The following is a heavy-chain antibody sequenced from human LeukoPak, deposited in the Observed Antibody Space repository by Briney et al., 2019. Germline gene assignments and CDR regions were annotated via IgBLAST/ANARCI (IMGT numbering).Heavy chain of an antibody. V-gene: IGHV3-30*02. Sequence: GGSLRLSCAASGFTFSSYGIHWVRQAPGKGLERVAFIRYDGSNKYYADSVKGRFTISRDNSKNTLYLQMNSLRAEDTAVYYCAKGSAWYSSGWYRFDYWGQGTLVTVSS. D-gene: IGHD6-19*01. CDR1: GFTFSSYG. CDR3: AKGSAWYSSGWYRFDY. J-gene: IGHJ4*02. CDR2: IRYDGSNK.